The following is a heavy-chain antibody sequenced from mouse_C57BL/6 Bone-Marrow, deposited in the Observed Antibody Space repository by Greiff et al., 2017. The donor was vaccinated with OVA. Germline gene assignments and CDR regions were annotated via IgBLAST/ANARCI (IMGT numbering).Heavy chain of an antibody. Sequence: QVQLQQPGAELARPGASVKLSCKASGYTFTSYGISWVKQRTGQGLEWIGEIYPRSGNTYYNEKFKGKATLTADKSSSTAYMELRSLTSEDSAVYVCAGGGNYGFAYWGQGALVTVSA. V-gene: IGHV1-81*01. CDR3: AGGGNYGFAY. CDR1: GYTFTSYG. J-gene: IGHJ3*01. D-gene: IGHD2-1*01. CDR2: IYPRSGNT.